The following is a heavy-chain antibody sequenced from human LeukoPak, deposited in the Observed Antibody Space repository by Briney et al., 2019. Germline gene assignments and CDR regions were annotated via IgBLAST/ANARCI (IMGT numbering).Heavy chain of an antibody. J-gene: IGHJ4*02. CDR1: GFTFSDYW. CDR2: IKQDGSAK. CDR3: ARWRGSTSERSDY. Sequence: PGGSLRLSCTASGFTFSDYWMTWVRQAPGTGLEWVANIKQDGSAKYYVDSVKGRFTISRDNAKNSLYLQMDSLRVEDTATYYCARWRGSTSERSDYWGQGTLVTVSS. V-gene: IGHV3-7*01. D-gene: IGHD2-2*01.